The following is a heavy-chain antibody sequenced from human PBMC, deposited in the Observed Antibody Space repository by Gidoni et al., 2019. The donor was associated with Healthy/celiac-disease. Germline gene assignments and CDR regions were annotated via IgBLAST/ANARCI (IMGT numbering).Heavy chain of an antibody. J-gene: IGHJ3*02. Sequence: EVQLVESGGGLVKPGGSLRLSCAASGFTFSNAWMSWVRQAPGKGLGWVGCIKSKTDGGTTDYAAPVKGRFTISRDDSKNTLYLQMNSLKTEDTAVYYCTTGVGFWSGYDAFDIWGQGTMVTVSS. V-gene: IGHV3-15*01. D-gene: IGHD3-3*01. CDR1: GFTFSNAW. CDR2: IKSKTDGGTT. CDR3: TTGVGFWSGYDAFDI.